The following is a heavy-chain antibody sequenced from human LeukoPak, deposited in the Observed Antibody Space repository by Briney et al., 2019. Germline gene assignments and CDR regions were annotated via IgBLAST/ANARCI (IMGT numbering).Heavy chain of an antibody. V-gene: IGHV3-15*01. CDR3: TTDSSSWPSYYYYGMDV. Sequence: GGSLRLSCAASGFTFSNAWMSWVRQAPGKGLEWVGRIKSKTDGGTTDYAAPVKGRFTISRDDSKNTLYLQMNSLKTEDTAVYYCTTDSSSWPSYYYYGMDVWDQGTTVTVSS. D-gene: IGHD6-13*01. J-gene: IGHJ6*02. CDR1: GFTFSNAW. CDR2: IKSKTDGGTT.